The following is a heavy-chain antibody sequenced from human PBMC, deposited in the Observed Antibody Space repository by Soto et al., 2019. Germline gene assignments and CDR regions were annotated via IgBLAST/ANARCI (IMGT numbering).Heavy chain of an antibody. CDR1: GYSISSGYY. J-gene: IGHJ4*02. CDR2: IYHSGST. CDR3: ARVGQWLASSIPKYYFDY. Sequence: SETLSLTCAVSGYSISSGYYWGWIRQPPGKGLEWIGSIYHSGSTYYNPSLKSRVTISVDTSKNHCSLRLSSVTAADTAVYYCARVGQWLASSIPKYYFDYWGKGTLVTVSS. V-gene: IGHV4-38-2*01. D-gene: IGHD6-19*01.